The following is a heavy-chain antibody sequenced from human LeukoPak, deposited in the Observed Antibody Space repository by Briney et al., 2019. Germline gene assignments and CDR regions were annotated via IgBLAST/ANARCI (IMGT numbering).Heavy chain of an antibody. CDR3: ARDKFLYYDSSGYYFGYYYYYYMDV. CDR2: IYYSGST. V-gene: IGHV4-39*07. Sequence: SETLSLTCTVSGGSISSSSYYWGWIRQPPGKGLEWIGSIYYSGSTYYNPSLKSRVTISVDTSKNQFSLKLSSVTAADTAVYYCARDKFLYYDSSGYYFGYYYYYYMDVWGKGTTVTVSS. J-gene: IGHJ6*03. D-gene: IGHD3-22*01. CDR1: GGSISSSSYY.